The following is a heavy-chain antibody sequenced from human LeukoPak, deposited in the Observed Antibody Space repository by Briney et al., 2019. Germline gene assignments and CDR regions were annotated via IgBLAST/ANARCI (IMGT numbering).Heavy chain of an antibody. CDR2: ISSSSYI. D-gene: IGHD3-22*01. Sequence: GGSLRLSCAASGFTFSSDSMNWVRQAPGKGLEWVSSISSSSYIYYADSVKGRFTISRDNAKNSLYLQMNSLRAEDTAVYYCARVGSRITTDRYFDYWGQGTLVTVSS. V-gene: IGHV3-21*01. CDR3: ARVGSRITTDRYFDY. CDR1: GFTFSSDS. J-gene: IGHJ4*02.